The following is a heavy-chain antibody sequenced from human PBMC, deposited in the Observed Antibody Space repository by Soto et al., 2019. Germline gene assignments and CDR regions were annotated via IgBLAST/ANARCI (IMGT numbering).Heavy chain of an antibody. Sequence: GGSLRLSCAASGFTFSSYSMNWVRQAPGKGLEWVSSISSSSSYIYYADSVKGRFTISRDNAKNSLYLQMNSLRAEDTAVYYCVRDGLRPRIAARPRDGYYYYYYMDVWGKGTTVTVSS. V-gene: IGHV3-21*01. CDR3: VRDGLRPRIAARPRDGYYYYYYMDV. D-gene: IGHD6-6*01. CDR2: ISSSSSYI. CDR1: GFTFSSYS. J-gene: IGHJ6*03.